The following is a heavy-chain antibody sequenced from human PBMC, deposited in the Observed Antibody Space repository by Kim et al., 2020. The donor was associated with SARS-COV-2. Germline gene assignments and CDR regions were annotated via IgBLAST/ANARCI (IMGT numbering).Heavy chain of an antibody. J-gene: IGHJ4*02. CDR1: GFTFSSFW. CDR2: INQDGSEK. V-gene: IGHV3-7*01. CDR3: ARAETQYFDILTGYYNVLYFGY. D-gene: IGHD3-9*01. Sequence: GGSLRLSCAASGFTFSSFWMSWVRQAPGKGLEWVANINQDGSEKYYVDSVKGRFTISRDNAKNSLYLQMNSLRAEDTAVYYCARAETQYFDILTGYYNVLYFGYWGQGTLVSVSS.